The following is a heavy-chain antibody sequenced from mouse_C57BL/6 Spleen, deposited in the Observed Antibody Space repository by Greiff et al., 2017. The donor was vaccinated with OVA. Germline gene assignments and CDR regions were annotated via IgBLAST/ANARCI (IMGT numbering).Heavy chain of an antibody. CDR2: IDPETGGT. D-gene: IGHD1-1*01. Sequence: VQLQQSGAELVRPGASVTLSCKASGYTFTDYEMHWVKQTPVHGLEWIGAIDPETGGTAYNQKFKGKAILTADKSSSTAYMELRSLTSEDSAVYYCTRGGYYGSSYRYWGQGTTLTVSS. J-gene: IGHJ2*01. V-gene: IGHV1-15*01. CDR1: GYTFTDYE. CDR3: TRGGYYGSSYRY.